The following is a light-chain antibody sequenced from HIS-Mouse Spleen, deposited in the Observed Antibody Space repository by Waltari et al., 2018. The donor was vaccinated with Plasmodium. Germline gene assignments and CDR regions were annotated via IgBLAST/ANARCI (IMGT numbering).Light chain of an antibody. CDR3: QQFNSYPLT. CDR2: DAS. Sequence: AIQLTQSPSSLSASVGDRVTITCRASQGISSALAWYQQKQGKAPKLLIYDASSLESGVPSRFSGSGSGTDVTLTISSLQPEDFATYYCQQFNSYPLTFGGGTKVEIK. J-gene: IGKJ4*01. CDR1: QGISSA. V-gene: IGKV1-13*02.